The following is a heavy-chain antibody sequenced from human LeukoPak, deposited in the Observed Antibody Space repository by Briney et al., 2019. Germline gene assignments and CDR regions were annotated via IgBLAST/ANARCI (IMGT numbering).Heavy chain of an antibody. CDR1: GFTFSSYA. Sequence: GGSLRLSCAASGFTFSSYAMSWVRQAPGKGLEWVSAISGSGGSTYYADSVKGRFTISRDNSKNTLYLQMNSLRAEDTAVYYCAKSGSYDFWSGYSYYFDYWGQGTLVTVSS. CDR2: ISGSGGST. D-gene: IGHD3-3*01. CDR3: AKSGSYDFWSGYSYYFDY. V-gene: IGHV3-23*01. J-gene: IGHJ4*02.